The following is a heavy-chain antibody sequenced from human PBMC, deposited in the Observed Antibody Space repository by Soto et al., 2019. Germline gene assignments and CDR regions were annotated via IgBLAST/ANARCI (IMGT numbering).Heavy chain of an antibody. CDR3: ARAGSSNPSAFDI. J-gene: IGHJ3*02. V-gene: IGHV1-46*01. Sequence: QVQLVQSGAEVKKPGASVKVSCKASGYTFTSYYMHWVRQAPGQGLEWMGIINPSGGSTSYAQKFQGRVTMTRDTSTSTVYMALSSLRSEDTAVYYCARAGSSNPSAFDIWGQGTMVTVSS. CDR2: INPSGGST. CDR1: GYTFTSYY. D-gene: IGHD4-4*01.